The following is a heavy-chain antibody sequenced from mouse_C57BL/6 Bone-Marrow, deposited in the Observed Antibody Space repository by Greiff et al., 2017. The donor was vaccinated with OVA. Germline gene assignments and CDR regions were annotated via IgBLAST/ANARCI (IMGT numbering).Heavy chain of an antibody. J-gene: IGHJ2*01. CDR3: ARLAWGYGSLVY. CDR1: GYTFTDYY. V-gene: IGHV1-19*01. Sequence: EVMLVESGPVLVKPGASVTMSCKASGYTFTDYYMNWVKQSHGKSLEWIGVINPYNGGTSYNQKFKGKATLTVDKSSSTAYMELNSLTSEDSAVYYCARLAWGYGSLVYWGQGTTLTVSS. D-gene: IGHD1-1*01. CDR2: INPYNGGT.